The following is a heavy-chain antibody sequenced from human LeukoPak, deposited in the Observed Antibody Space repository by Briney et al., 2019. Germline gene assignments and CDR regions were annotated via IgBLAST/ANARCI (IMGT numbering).Heavy chain of an antibody. CDR2: ISGSGGST. J-gene: IGHJ4*02. CDR1: GFTFSSYA. V-gene: IGHV3-23*01. Sequence: GGSLRLSCAASGFTFSSYAMSWVRQAPGKGLEWVSAISGSGGSTYYADSVKGRFTISRDNSKNTLYLQMNSLRAEDTAVYYCAXSXFGXGATIDYWGQGTLVTVSS. D-gene: IGHD1-26*01. CDR3: AXSXFGXGATIDY.